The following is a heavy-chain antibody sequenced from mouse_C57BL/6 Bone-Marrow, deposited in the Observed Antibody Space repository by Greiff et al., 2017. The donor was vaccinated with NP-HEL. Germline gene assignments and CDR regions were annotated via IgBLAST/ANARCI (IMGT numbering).Heavy chain of an antibody. CDR1: GFTFTDYY. Sequence: EVKLVESGGGLVQPGGSLSLSCAASGFTFTDYYMSWVRQPPGKALEWLGFIRNKANGYTTEYSASVKGRFTISRDNSQSILYLQMNALRAEDSATYYCARWLLRVGYFDGWGTGTTVTVSS. J-gene: IGHJ1*03. D-gene: IGHD1-1*01. CDR3: ARWLLRVGYFDG. CDR2: IRNKANGYTT. V-gene: IGHV7-3*01.